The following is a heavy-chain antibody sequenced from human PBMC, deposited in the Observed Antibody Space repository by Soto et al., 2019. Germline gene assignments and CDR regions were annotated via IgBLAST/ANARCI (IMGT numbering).Heavy chain of an antibody. CDR2: INHSGST. J-gene: IGHJ5*02. CDR3: ARGRVVVVVAAKLAWFDP. CDR1: GGSFSGYY. Sequence: LSLTCAVYGGSFSGYYWSWIRQPPGKGLEWIGEINHSGSTNYNPSLKSRVTISVDTSKNQFSLKLSSVTAADTAVYYCARGRVVVVVAAKLAWFDPWGQGTLVTVSS. D-gene: IGHD2-15*01. V-gene: IGHV4-34*01.